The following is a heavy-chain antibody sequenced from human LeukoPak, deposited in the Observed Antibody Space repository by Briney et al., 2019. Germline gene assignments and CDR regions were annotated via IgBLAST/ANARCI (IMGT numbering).Heavy chain of an antibody. J-gene: IGHJ6*03. V-gene: IGHV1-8*01. Sequence: ASVKVSCKASGYTFTSYDINWVRQATGQGLEWMGWMNPNSGNTGYAQKFQGRVTMTRNTSISTAYMELSSLRSEDTAVYYCARGFSSWYYYYYMDVWGKGTTVTVSS. CDR3: ARGFSSWYYYYYMDV. CDR2: MNPNSGNT. D-gene: IGHD6-13*01. CDR1: GYTFTSYD.